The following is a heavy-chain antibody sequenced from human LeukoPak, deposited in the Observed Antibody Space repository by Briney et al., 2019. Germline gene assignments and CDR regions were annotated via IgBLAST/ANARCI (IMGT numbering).Heavy chain of an antibody. J-gene: IGHJ4*02. CDR1: GYTFTSYY. D-gene: IGHD3-22*01. CDR2: INPNSGGT. CDR3: ARVPKSYYYDSSGYYLGY. Sequence: ASVKVSCKASGYTFTSYYMHWVRQAPGQGLEWMGWINPNSGGTNYAQKFQGRVTMTRDTSISTAYMELSRLRSDDTAVYYCARVPKSYYYDSSGYYLGYWGQGTLVTVSS. V-gene: IGHV1-2*02.